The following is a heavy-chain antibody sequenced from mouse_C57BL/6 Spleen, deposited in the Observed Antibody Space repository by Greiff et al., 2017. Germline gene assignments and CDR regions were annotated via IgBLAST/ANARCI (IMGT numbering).Heavy chain of an antibody. V-gene: IGHV1-26*01. Sequence: EVQLQQSGPELVKPGASVKISCKASGYTFTDYYMNWVKQSHGKSLEWIGDINPNNGGTSYNQKFKGKATLTVDKSSSTAYMELRSLTSEDSAVYYCARSEEEIYYGNYGFAYWGQGTLVTVSA. D-gene: IGHD2-1*01. J-gene: IGHJ3*01. CDR3: ARSEEEIYYGNYGFAY. CDR1: GYTFTDYY. CDR2: INPNNGGT.